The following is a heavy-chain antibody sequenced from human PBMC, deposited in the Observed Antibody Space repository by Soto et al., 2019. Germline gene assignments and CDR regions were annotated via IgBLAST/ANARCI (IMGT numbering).Heavy chain of an antibody. CDR1: GYKFSNSW. CDR3: ARRRAGNPDDWFDP. V-gene: IGHV5-51*01. D-gene: IGHD6-13*01. Sequence: GESLKISCKTSGYKFSNSWIGWVRQRPGQGLEWMGMIFPGDPDIRYSPSFQGQITVSADTSTDTAYLQWSSLRASDTAMYYCARRRAGNPDDWFDPWGQGTLVTVSS. CDR2: IFPGDPDI. J-gene: IGHJ5*02.